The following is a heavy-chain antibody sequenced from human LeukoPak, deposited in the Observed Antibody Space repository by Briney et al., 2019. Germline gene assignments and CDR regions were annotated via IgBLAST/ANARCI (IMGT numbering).Heavy chain of an antibody. CDR1: GFTFSNYG. J-gene: IGHJ4*01. Sequence: GRTLRLSCVASGFTFSNYGMTWVRQAPGKGLEWVSGISSSGGTTYYTDSVKGRFTISRDNSKNTLYLQMNTLRAEDTAVYFCAKDRPRYCAGGNCYSPVDYWGQGTLVTVSS. CDR2: ISSSGGTT. D-gene: IGHD2-15*01. CDR3: AKDRPRYCAGGNCYSPVDY. V-gene: IGHV3-23*01.